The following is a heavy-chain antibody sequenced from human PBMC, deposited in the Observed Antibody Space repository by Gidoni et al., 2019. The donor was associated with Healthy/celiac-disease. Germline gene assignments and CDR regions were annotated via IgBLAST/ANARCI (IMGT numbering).Heavy chain of an antibody. CDR3: ARRRTVAATRGGFDY. Sequence: QVQLQESGTGLVKPSQTLSLTCTVSGGAISSGGYYWSWIRQHPGKGLEWIGYIYYSGSTYYNPSLKSRVTISVDTSKNQFSLKLSSVTAADTAVYYCARRRTVAATRGGFDYWGQGTLVTVSS. J-gene: IGHJ4*02. CDR2: IYYSGST. CDR1: GGAISSGGYY. V-gene: IGHV4-31*03. D-gene: IGHD2-15*01.